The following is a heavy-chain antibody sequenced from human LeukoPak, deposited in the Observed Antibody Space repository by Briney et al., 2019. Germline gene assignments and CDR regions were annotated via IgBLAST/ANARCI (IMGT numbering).Heavy chain of an antibody. Sequence: ASVKVSCKASGGTFSSYAISWVRQAPGQGLEWMGGITPIFGIANYAQKFQGRVTITADKSTSTAYMELSSLRSEDTAVYYCARGRYDSQYYYYCCMDVWGQGTTVTVSS. CDR3: ARGRYDSQYYYYCCMDV. CDR2: ITPIFGIA. D-gene: IGHD3-3*01. V-gene: IGHV1-69*10. J-gene: IGHJ6*02. CDR1: GGTFSSYA.